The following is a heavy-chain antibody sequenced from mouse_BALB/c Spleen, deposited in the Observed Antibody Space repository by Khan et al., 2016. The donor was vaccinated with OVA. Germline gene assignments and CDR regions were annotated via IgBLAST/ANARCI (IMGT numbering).Heavy chain of an antibody. CDR1: GFNIKDTY. V-gene: IGHV14-3*02. Sequence: EVQLQESGAELVKPGASVKLSCTASGFNIKDTYMHWVKQRPEQGLEWIGRIDPANGNTQYDPKFQGKATITADTSSNTAYLQLSSLTSEATSFYYCAVSEDIYVTYYGYAMDYWGQGTSVTVSS. CDR2: IDPANGNT. J-gene: IGHJ4*01. D-gene: IGHD1-1*01. CDR3: AVSEDIYVTYYGYAMDY.